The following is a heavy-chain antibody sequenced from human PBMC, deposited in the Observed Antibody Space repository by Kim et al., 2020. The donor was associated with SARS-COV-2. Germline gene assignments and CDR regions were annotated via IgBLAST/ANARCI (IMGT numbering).Heavy chain of an antibody. D-gene: IGHD6-13*01. V-gene: IGHV3-30*02. Sequence: GGSLRLSCAASGFTFGNYGGHWVRQAPGKGLEWVAFISHDGSQAYYRDSVKGRFMISRDTLKNTMFLEMNSLGAEDTGVYYCTKRGATTGTMYYYGLDVWGQGTTVTVSS. CDR3: TKRGATTGTMYYYGLDV. CDR2: ISHDGSQA. J-gene: IGHJ6*02. CDR1: GFTFGNYG.